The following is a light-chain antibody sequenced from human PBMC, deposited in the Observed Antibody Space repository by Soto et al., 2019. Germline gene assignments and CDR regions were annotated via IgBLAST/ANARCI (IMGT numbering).Light chain of an antibody. Sequence: QPVLTQSPSASASLGASVKLTCTLSSGHSSYAIAWHQQQPEKGPRYLMKLNIDGSHSKGDGIPDRFSGSSSGAERYLTIAILQSEDEADYYCQTWDSGSRVVFGGGTKLTVL. CDR3: QTWDSGSRVV. J-gene: IGLJ2*01. V-gene: IGLV4-69*01. CDR2: LNIDGSH. CDR1: SGHSSYA.